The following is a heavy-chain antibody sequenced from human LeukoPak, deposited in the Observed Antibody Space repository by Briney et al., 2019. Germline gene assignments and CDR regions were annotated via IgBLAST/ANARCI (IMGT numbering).Heavy chain of an antibody. J-gene: IGHJ6*02. V-gene: IGHV1-46*01. CDR2: INPSGGST. CDR3: ATPSYYYYGMDV. Sequence: RQAXXXGLEWMGIINPSGGSTSYAQKFQGRVTMTRDTSTSTVYMELSSLRSEDTAVYYCATPSYYYYGMDVWGQGTTVTVSS.